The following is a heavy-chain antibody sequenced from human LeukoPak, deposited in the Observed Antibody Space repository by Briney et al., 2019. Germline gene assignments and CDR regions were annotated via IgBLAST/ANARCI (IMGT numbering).Heavy chain of an antibody. Sequence: SDTLSLTCAVSGYXISRHNCRAWIRQPPGKVLEGIGDIYYCGSTYYNPSNPSLTNQVSLSVDACQHRFSLKQVCGPEIVTVMYYCARNQAVAANRGAFEIWGQGTMVTVSS. D-gene: IGHD6-19*01. CDR3: ARNQAVAANRGAFEI. CDR1: GYXISRHNC. J-gene: IGHJ3*02. CDR2: IYYCGST. V-gene: IGHV4-28*01.